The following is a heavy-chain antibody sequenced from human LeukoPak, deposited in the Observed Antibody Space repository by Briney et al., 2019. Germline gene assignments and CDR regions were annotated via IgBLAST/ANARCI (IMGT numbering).Heavy chain of an antibody. V-gene: IGHV1-46*01. CDR3: ASGYYYYYMDV. CDR1: GYTFTSYY. J-gene: IGHJ6*03. Sequence: ASVKVSCKASGYTFTSYYMHWVRQAPGQGLEWMGIINPSGGSTSYAQKFQGRVTMTRDMSTSTVYMELSSLRSEDTALYYCASGYYYYYMDVWGKGTTVTVSS. CDR2: INPSGGST.